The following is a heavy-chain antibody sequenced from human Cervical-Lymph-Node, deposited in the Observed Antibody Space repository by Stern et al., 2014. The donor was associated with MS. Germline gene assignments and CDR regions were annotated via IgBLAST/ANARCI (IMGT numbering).Heavy chain of an antibody. CDR3: VKDYDYVWDSYRNYFDY. V-gene: IGHV3-9*01. D-gene: IGHD3-16*02. Sequence: EVQLVDSGGGLVQPGRSLRLSCAASGFTFDDYAMHWVRQGPGKGLEWVSGVSWNSETKGYADSVKGRFTISRDNAKNSLYLQMNSLRPEDSALYYCVKDYDYVWDSYRNYFDYWGQGALVTVSS. CDR1: GFTFDDYA. CDR2: VSWNSETK. J-gene: IGHJ4*02.